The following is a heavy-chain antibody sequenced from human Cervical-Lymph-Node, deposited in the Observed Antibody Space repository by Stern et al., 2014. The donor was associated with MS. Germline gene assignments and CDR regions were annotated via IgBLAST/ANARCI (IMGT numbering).Heavy chain of an antibody. Sequence: VQLVESGGGVVQPGRSLRLSCAASGFTFSNHVMHWVRQAPGTGLEWVAVIWRDGSNTVNADSVKGRFTFSRDNSKDTMYLQMNSLRPEDTAVYYCAREDGAFDYWGQGTLVTVSS. D-gene: IGHD4/OR15-4a*01. CDR1: GFTFSNHV. CDR2: IWRDGSNT. J-gene: IGHJ4*02. CDR3: AREDGAFDY. V-gene: IGHV3-30-3*01.